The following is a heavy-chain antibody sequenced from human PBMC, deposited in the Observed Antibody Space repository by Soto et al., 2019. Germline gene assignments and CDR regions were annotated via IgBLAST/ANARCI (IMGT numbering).Heavy chain of an antibody. D-gene: IGHD6-6*01. Sequence: QAQLEQSGAEVKKPGASVKVSCKSSGYTFSTSGISWVRQAPGQGLEWMGWISTYNGDANYAQRFQGRVTMTTDTSKSPTFMELRSLRSDDTAVYYCAREGPRPYYYYGMDVWGQGTTVTVSS. CDR1: GYTFSTSG. CDR2: ISTYNGDA. J-gene: IGHJ6*02. CDR3: AREGPRPYYYYGMDV. V-gene: IGHV1-18*01.